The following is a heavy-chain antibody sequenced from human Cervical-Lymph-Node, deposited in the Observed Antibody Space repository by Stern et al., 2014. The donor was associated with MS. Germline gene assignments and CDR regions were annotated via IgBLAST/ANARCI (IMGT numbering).Heavy chain of an antibody. CDR3: ARVAMTSLDY. Sequence: MQLVESGAEVKKPGASVKGSCKASGYTFTSYYIHWGRQAPGQGLECMGIINPSGGNTSSAQKLRGRRTMSRETSRTPYYIEPGSLRSEDTAVYYCARVAMTSLDYWGQGTLVTVSS. CDR2: INPSGGNT. J-gene: IGHJ4*02. CDR1: GYTFTSYY. V-gene: IGHV1-46*03.